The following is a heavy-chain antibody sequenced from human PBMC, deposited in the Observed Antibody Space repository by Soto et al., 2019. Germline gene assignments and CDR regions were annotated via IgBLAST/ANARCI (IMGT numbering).Heavy chain of an antibody. J-gene: IGHJ4*02. Sequence: GGSLRLSCAASGLTFSNYAISWVRQAPGKGLEWVSTISGSGAATYYADSVEGQFTISRDNSKNTVFLQMSSLRAEDTALYYCAKEEQTGTGPIDYWGLGTLVTVSS. D-gene: IGHD1-1*01. CDR3: AKEEQTGTGPIDY. V-gene: IGHV3-23*01. CDR1: GLTFSNYA. CDR2: ISGSGAAT.